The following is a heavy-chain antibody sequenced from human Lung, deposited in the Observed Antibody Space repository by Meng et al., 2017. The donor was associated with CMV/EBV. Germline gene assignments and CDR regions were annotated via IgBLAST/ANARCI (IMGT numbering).Heavy chain of an antibody. CDR1: GYTFGIFG. CDR2: ISAENGNT. CDR3: ARAGAAVTTHFDF. Sequence: QVQLVQSGAELQEPGASVKVSCKASGYTFGIFGITWVRQAPGQGLEWVGWISAENGNTNYAQKFQGRVTLTTDTSTKTAYMDLRGLRSDDSAVYYCARAGAAVTTHFDFWGRGTLVTVSS. D-gene: IGHD4-17*01. J-gene: IGHJ4*02. V-gene: IGHV1-18*01.